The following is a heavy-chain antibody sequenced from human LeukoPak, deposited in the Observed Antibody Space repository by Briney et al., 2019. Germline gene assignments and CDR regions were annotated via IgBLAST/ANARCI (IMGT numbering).Heavy chain of an antibody. CDR1: GYTFTGYY. D-gene: IGHD3-10*01. CDR2: INPNSGGT. J-gene: IGHJ4*02. V-gene: IGHV1-2*02. Sequence: ASVKVSCKASGYTFTGYYMHWVRQAPGQGLEWMGWINPNSGGTNYAQKFRGRVTMTRDTSISTAYMELSRLRSDDTAVYYCARVKVVRGVSVGGFDYWGQGTLVTVSS. CDR3: ARVKVVRGVSVGGFDY.